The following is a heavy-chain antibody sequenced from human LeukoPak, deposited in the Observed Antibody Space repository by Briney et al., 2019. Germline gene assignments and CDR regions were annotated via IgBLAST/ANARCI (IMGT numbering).Heavy chain of an antibody. V-gene: IGHV3-74*01. CDR1: GFTVSSKY. Sequence: GGSLRLSCAASGFTVSSKYMSWVRQAPGKGLVWVSRINSDGSSTSYADSVKGRFTISRDNAKNTLYLQMNSLRAEDTAVYYCARTKAYGAFDIWGQGTMGTVSS. J-gene: IGHJ3*02. CDR2: INSDGSST. D-gene: IGHD4-17*01. CDR3: ARTKAYGAFDI.